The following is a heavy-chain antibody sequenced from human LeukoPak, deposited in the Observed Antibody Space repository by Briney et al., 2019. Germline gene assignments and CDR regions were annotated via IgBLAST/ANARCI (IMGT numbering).Heavy chain of an antibody. CDR1: GFTVSSNY. Sequence: PGGSLRLSRAASGFTVSSNYMSWVRRAPGKGLEWVSVIYSGGSTYYADSVKGRFTISRDNSKNTLYLQMNSLRAEDTAVYYCARDLGYSYGSQIGAFDIWGQGTMVTVSS. CDR2: IYSGGST. V-gene: IGHV3-53*01. CDR3: ARDLGYSYGSQIGAFDI. J-gene: IGHJ3*02. D-gene: IGHD5-18*01.